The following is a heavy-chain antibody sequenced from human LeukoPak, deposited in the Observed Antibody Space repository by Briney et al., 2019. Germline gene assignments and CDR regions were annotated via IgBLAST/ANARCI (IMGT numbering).Heavy chain of an antibody. CDR2: ISYDGSNK. D-gene: IGHD2-2*01. V-gene: IGHV3-30*03. CDR3: ASFPQLPQDPFDI. J-gene: IGHJ3*02. Sequence: PGGSLRLSCAASGFTFSSYGIHWVRQAPGKGLEWVAVISYDGSNKYYADSVKGRFTISRDNSKNTLYLQMNSLRAEDTAVYYCASFPQLPQDPFDIWGQGTMVTVSS. CDR1: GFTFSSYG.